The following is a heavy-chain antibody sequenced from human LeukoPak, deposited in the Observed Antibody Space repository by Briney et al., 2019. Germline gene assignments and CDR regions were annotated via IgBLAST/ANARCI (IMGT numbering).Heavy chain of an antibody. CDR1: GYTFTGYY. CDR2: INPNSGGT. Sequence: ASVKVSCKASGYTFTGYYMHWVRQAPGQGLEWMGWINPNSGGTNYAQKFQGRVTMTRDTSISTAYMELSRLRSEDTAVYYCARGRHFDWLLSNPYWYFDLWGRGTLVTVSS. J-gene: IGHJ2*01. CDR3: ARGRHFDWLLSNPYWYFDL. V-gene: IGHV1-2*02. D-gene: IGHD3-9*01.